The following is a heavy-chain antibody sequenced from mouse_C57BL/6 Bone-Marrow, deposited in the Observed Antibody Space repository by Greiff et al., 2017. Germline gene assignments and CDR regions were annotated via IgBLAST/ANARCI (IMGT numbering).Heavy chain of an antibody. Sequence: QVQLQQSGAELVRPGPSVKVSCKASGYAFTNYLIEWVKQRPGQGLEWIGVINPGSGGTNYNEKFKGKATLTADKSSSTAYMQLSSLTYEDSAVYFCARKVKGYWGQGTTLTVSS. CDR2: INPGSGGT. CDR1: GYAFTNYL. D-gene: IGHD1-3*01. J-gene: IGHJ2*01. CDR3: ARKVKGY. V-gene: IGHV1-54*01.